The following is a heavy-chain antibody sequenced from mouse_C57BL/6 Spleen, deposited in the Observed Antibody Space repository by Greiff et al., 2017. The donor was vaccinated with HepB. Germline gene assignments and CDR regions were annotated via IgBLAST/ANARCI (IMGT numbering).Heavy chain of an antibody. J-gene: IGHJ3*01. CDR3: AREGTAWFAY. Sequence: EVKLVESGGGLVKPGGSLKLSCAASGFTFSSYAMSCVRQTPETRLEWVATISDGGSYTYYPDNVKGRFTISRDNAKNNLYLQMSHLNSEDTAMYYCAREGTAWFAYWGQETLVTVSA. V-gene: IGHV5-4*01. CDR1: GFTFSSYA. CDR2: ISDGGSYT. D-gene: IGHD4-1*01.